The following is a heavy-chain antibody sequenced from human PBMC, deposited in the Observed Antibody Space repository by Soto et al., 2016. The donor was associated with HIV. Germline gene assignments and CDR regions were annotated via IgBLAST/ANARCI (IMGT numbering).Heavy chain of an antibody. V-gene: IGHV3-15*01. D-gene: IGHD2-21*02. CDR2: IKTKTDDGTT. CDR1: GFTFSNAW. CDR3: TTGTDRGLTYYYYYGMDV. Sequence: EVQLLESGGGLVQPGGSLRLSCAASGFTFSNAWMTWVRQAPGKGLEWVGRIKTKTDDGTTDYAAPVKGRFTISRDDSKNTLYLQMNSLKTEDTAVYYCTTGTDRGLTYYYYYGMDVWGPRDLGHPSP. J-gene: IGHJ6*02.